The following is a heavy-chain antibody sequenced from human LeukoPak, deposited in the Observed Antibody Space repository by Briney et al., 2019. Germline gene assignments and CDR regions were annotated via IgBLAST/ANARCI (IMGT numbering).Heavy chain of an antibody. V-gene: IGHV3-23*01. CDR1: VFTFERYV. Sequence: GGSLRLSCVASVFTFERYVMNWVRQAPGKGLEWLATIYGSGVSISYADSVKGRFTISRDNSNNTLYLQMNSLRAEDTAMYFCAKDLGWELPAEAYWGQGILVTVSS. CDR2: IYGSGVSI. J-gene: IGHJ4*02. CDR3: AKDLGWELPAEAY. D-gene: IGHD1-26*01.